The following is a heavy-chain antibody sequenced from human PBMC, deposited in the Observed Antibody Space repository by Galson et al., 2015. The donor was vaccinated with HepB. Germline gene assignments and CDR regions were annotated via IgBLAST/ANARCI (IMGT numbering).Heavy chain of an antibody. CDR2: ISWNSGII. J-gene: IGHJ3*02. CDR1: GFTFDDYA. Sequence: SLRLSCAASGFTFDDYAMHWVRQTPGKGLEWVSGISWNSGIIGYADSVKGRFTISRDNAKNSLHLQMNSLRAEDTALYYCAKGLEYCSTTSCYIPDAFNIWGQGTMVTVSS. V-gene: IGHV3-9*01. CDR3: AKGLEYCSTTSCYIPDAFNI. D-gene: IGHD2-2*02.